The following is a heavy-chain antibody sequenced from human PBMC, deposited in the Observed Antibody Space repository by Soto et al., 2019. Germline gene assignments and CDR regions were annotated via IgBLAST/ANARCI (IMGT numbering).Heavy chain of an antibody. CDR3: ANFGASRIHFQFDX. CDR1: GFPFINFA. CDR2: ISCTGSRT. Sequence: GGSLRLSCAASGFPFINFAMSWVRQSPGKGLEWVSSISCTGSRTWYEDSVRGRLTVSRDNSKKTLYLQMNSLRDEDTAVYYCANFGASRIHFQFDXWGPATMVTVSX. J-gene: IGHJ4*02. V-gene: IGHV3-23*01. D-gene: IGHD2-15*01.